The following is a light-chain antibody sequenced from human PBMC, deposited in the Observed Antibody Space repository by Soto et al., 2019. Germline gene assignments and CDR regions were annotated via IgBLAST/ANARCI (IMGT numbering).Light chain of an antibody. J-gene: IGKJ1*01. CDR1: QSISTW. CDR2: KAS. Sequence: DIPMTQSPSTLSASVGDRVTITCRASQSISTWLAWYQQKPGKXPNLLIYKASTLESGVPSRFSGGGSGTEFTLTISSLQPDDFETYDCQQYNTFSRTFGQGTKVDIK. CDR3: QQYNTFSRT. V-gene: IGKV1-5*03.